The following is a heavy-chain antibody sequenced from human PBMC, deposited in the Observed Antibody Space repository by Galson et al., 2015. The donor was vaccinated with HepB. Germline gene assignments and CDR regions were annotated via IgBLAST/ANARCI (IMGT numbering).Heavy chain of an antibody. Sequence: QSGAEVTKPGEALTISCKVSGYKFITYWISWLRQMPGQGLEWMGTIDPTDSRTNYSPSFQDHVTISSDKSITTAYLQWSSLKSSDTAIYYCARRRGYGHYPFDYWGQGTLVTVSS. V-gene: IGHV5-10-1*01. J-gene: IGHJ4*02. CDR2: IDPTDSRT. D-gene: IGHD4-17*01. CDR3: ARRRGYGHYPFDY. CDR1: GYKFITYW.